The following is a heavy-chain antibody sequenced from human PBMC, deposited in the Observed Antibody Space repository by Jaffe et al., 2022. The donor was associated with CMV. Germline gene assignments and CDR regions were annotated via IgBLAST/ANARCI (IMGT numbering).Heavy chain of an antibody. Sequence: EVQLVESGGGLVKPGRSLRLSCTASGFTFGDYGMSWFRQAPGKGLEWVGIIRSKAYAGTTEYAASVKGRFIISRDDSKSIAYLQMNSLKTEDTAVYYCTQSKLIVPEMHPYYFDYWGQGTLVTVSS. CDR1: GFTFGDYG. J-gene: IGHJ4*02. V-gene: IGHV3-49*05. CDR3: TQSKLIVPEMHPYYFDY. CDR2: IRSKAYAGTT. D-gene: IGHD3-22*01.